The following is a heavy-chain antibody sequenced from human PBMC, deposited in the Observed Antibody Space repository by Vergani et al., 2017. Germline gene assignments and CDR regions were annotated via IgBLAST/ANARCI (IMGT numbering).Heavy chain of an antibody. Sequence: QVQLHESGPGLVKPSQTLSLTCTVSGASINNDFYYWHWIRQPAGKGLEWIGRIYVSGITDYNSSLQSRVSMSVDTSKNQFSLTLTSVTAADTAVYYCARDNKQLRPRAFYLWVQRTMDTVSS. CDR3: ARDNKQLRPRAFYL. J-gene: IGHJ3*01. D-gene: IGHD4-23*01. V-gene: IGHV4-61*02. CDR2: IYVSGIT. CDR1: GASINNDFYY.